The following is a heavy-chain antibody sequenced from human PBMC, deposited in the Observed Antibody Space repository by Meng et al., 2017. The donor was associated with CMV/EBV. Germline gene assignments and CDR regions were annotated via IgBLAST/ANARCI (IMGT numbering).Heavy chain of an antibody. CDR2: ISWNSGSI. J-gene: IGHJ4*02. D-gene: IGHD3-10*01. V-gene: IGHV3-9*01. CDR3: ARLRFYYGSGSYYKGIYFDY. Sequence: GGSLRLSCAASGFTFDDYAMHWVRQAPGKGLEWVSGISWNSGSIGYADSVKGRFTISRDNAKNSLYLQMNSLRAEDTAVYYCARLRFYYGSGSYYKGIYFDYWGQGTLVTVSS. CDR1: GFTFDDYA.